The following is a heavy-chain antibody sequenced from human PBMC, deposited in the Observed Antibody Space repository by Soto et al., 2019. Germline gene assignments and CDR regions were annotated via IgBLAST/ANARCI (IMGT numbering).Heavy chain of an antibody. D-gene: IGHD6-13*01. CDR2: IEYDGNNK. CDR3: ALEGRQLGYYFDY. J-gene: IGHJ4*02. Sequence: GSLRLSCAASGSTFKNYGMEWVRQAPGKGLEWVAVIEYDGNNKYYADSVKGRFTISRDNSKNMLYLQINSLRAEDTAVYYCALEGRQLGYYFDYWGQGTLVTVYS. V-gene: IGHV3-33*01. CDR1: GSTFKNYG.